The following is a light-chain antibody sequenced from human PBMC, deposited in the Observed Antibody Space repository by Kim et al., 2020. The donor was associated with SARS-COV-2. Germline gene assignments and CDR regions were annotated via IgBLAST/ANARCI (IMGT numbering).Light chain of an antibody. CDR2: LNSDGSH. V-gene: IGLV4-69*01. CDR1: SGHSSYA. CDR3: QTWDTGIRV. Sequence: ASVKLTCTLSSGHSSYAIAWHQQQPGRGPRYLMKLNSDGSHSKGDGIPDRFSGSSSGAERYLTISSLQSEDEADYYCQTWDTGIRVFGGGTQLTVL. J-gene: IGLJ2*01.